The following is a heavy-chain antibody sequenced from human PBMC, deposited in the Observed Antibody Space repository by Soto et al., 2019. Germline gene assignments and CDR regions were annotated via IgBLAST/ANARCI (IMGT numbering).Heavy chain of an antibody. J-gene: IGHJ6*02. D-gene: IGHD3-10*01. CDR1: GYTFTGYY. Sequence: QVQLVQSGAEVKKPGASVKVSCKASGYTFTGYYMHWVRQAPGQGLEWMGWINPNSGGTNYAQKFQGRVTMTRDTSISTAYMELSRLRSDDTAVYYYARDPIGITLGRGPPLYGMDVWGQGTTVTVSS. V-gene: IGHV1-2*02. CDR2: INPNSGGT. CDR3: ARDPIGITLGRGPPLYGMDV.